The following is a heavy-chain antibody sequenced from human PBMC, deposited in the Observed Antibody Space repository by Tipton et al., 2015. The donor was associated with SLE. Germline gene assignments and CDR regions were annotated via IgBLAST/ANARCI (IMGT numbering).Heavy chain of an antibody. CDR3: ASRTSGYAPDY. CDR1: GGSITSSGFY. J-gene: IGHJ4*02. D-gene: IGHD5-12*01. CDR2: IDYSGRT. V-gene: IGHV4-39*07. Sequence: TLSLTCTVSGGSITSSGFYWGWFRQPPGRGLEWIGSIDYSGRTYYTPSLKSQVTISVDTSKNQFSLKLSSVTAADTAFYYCASRTSGYAPDYWGQGTLVTVSS.